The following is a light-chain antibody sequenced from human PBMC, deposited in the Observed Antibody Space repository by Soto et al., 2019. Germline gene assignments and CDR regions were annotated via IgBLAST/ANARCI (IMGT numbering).Light chain of an antibody. J-gene: IGLJ2*01. Sequence: QSVLTQPPSVCAAPEQKVTISCCGSSANIGGNYVSWYQHIPGTAPKLVIYDSDKRPSEIPDRFSGSKSGTSATLDITGLQTGDEADYYCGAWDGSLSVVLFGGGTKLTVL. CDR1: SANIGGNY. CDR2: DSD. CDR3: GAWDGSLSVVL. V-gene: IGLV1-51*01.